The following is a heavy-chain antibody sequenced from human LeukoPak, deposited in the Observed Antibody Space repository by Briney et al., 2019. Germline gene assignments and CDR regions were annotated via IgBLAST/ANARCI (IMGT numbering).Heavy chain of an antibody. CDR3: AREAAAGID. Sequence: PSETLSLTCAVYGGSFSGYYWSWIRQPPGKGLEWIGEINHSGSTNYNPSLKSRVTISVDTSKNQFSLKLSSVTATDTAVYYCAREAAAGIDWGQGTLVTVSS. J-gene: IGHJ4*02. CDR2: INHSGST. V-gene: IGHV4-34*01. CDR1: GGSFSGYY. D-gene: IGHD6-13*01.